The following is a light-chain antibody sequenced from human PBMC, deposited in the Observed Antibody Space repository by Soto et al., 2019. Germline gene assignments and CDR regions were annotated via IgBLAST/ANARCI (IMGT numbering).Light chain of an antibody. CDR2: KAS. CDR1: QSISSW. J-gene: IGKJ1*01. CDR3: QHYNSYSEA. Sequence: DIQMTQSPSTLYAAVGDRVTITCRASQSISSWLAWYQQKPGKAPKLLIYKASTLKSGVPSRFSGSGSGTDFTLTISSLHPDDFATYYCQHYNSYSEAFGQGTKVDIK. V-gene: IGKV1-5*03.